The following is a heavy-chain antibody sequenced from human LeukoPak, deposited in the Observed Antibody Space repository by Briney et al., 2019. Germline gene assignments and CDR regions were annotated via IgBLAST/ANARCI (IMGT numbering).Heavy chain of an antibody. CDR1: GYTFTSYG. CDR3: ASGIGASGYDRSGWYGFDY. Sequence: EASVKVSCKTSGYTFTSYGISWVRQAPGQGLEWMGGIIPIFGTANYAQKFQGRVTITADKSTSTAYMELSSLRSEDTAVYYCASGIGASGYDRSGWYGFDYWGQGTLVTVSS. D-gene: IGHD6-19*01. CDR2: IIPIFGTA. J-gene: IGHJ4*02. V-gene: IGHV1-69*06.